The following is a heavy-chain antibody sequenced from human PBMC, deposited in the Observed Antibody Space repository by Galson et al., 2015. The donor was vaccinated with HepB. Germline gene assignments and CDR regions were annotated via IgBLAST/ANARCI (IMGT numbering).Heavy chain of an antibody. J-gene: IGHJ4*02. D-gene: IGHD6-19*01. V-gene: IGHV1-69*04. CDR2: IIPILGIA. CDR3: ARAVFGTAVAGEPHFDY. CDR1: GGTFSSYA. Sequence: SVKVSCKASGGTFSSYAISWVRQAPGQGLEWMGRIIPILGIANYAQKFQGRVTITADKSTSTAYMELSSLRSEDTAVYYCARAVFGTAVAGEPHFDYWGQGTLVTVSS.